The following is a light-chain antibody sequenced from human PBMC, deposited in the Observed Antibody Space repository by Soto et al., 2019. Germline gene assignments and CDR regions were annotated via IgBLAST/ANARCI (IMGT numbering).Light chain of an antibody. CDR1: QSLLHITGETF. Sequence: DAVMTQTILSLSVAPGQPASISCKSSQSLLHITGETFLFWYLQKPGQSPQLLIYEVSTRVSGVPDRFSGSGSGTDFTLEISRVETDDVGIYYCMQSTQLPPTFGQGTRLEIK. J-gene: IGKJ5*01. V-gene: IGKV2D-29*02. CDR3: MQSTQLPPT. CDR2: EVS.